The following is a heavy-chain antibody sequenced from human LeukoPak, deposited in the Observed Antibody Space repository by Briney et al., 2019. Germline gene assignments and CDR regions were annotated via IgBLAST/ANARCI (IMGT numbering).Heavy chain of an antibody. V-gene: IGHV4-38-2*01. CDR1: GYSISGGYY. J-gene: IGHJ5*02. CDR2: IYHSGST. D-gene: IGHD1-26*01. CDR3: ARGHWELNP. Sequence: SETLSLTCAVSGYSISGGYYWGWIRQPPGKGLEWIGSIYHSGSTYYNPSLKSRVTISVDTSKNQFSLKLSSVTAADTAVYYCARGHWELNPWGQGTLVTVSS.